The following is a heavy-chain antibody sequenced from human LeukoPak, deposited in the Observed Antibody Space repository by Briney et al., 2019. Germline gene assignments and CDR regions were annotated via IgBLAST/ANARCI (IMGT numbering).Heavy chain of an antibody. V-gene: IGHV3-23*01. Sequence: PGRSLRLSCAASGLTFSSYAMSWVRQAPGKGLDWVSAISGSGGTTYYADSVKGRITISRDNSKNTLYLQMNSLRAEDTAVYYCAKVLGSGSYYFYYAMDVWGQGTTVTVSS. J-gene: IGHJ6*02. CDR2: ISGSGGTT. D-gene: IGHD3-10*01. CDR3: AKVLGSGSYYFYYAMDV. CDR1: GLTFSSYA.